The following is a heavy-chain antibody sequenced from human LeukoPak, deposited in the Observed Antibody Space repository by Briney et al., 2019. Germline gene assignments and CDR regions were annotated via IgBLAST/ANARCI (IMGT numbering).Heavy chain of an antibody. CDR3: AKTLSHYGSGSYYGRYLDY. D-gene: IGHD3-10*01. V-gene: IGHV3-23*01. Sequence: GSLRLSCAASGFTFSSYAMSWVRQAPGKGLEWVSAISGSGGSTYYADSVKGRFTISRDNPKNTLYLQMNSLRAEDTAVYYCAKTLSHYGSGSYYGRYLDYWGQGTLVTVSS. J-gene: IGHJ4*02. CDR1: GFTFSSYA. CDR2: ISGSGGST.